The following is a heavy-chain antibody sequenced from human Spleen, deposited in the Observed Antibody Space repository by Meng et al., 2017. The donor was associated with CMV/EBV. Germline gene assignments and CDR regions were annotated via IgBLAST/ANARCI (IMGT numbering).Heavy chain of an antibody. CDR2: ISTSDSYI. Sequence: GESLKISCAASGFTFSSYSMNWVRQAPGKGLEWVSSISTSDSYIYYADSVKGRFTISRHNAKNSLYLQMNSLRAEDTAVYYCARVDSSGYYLLKYYFDYWGQGTLVTVSS. CDR3: ARVDSSGYYLLKYYFDY. J-gene: IGHJ4*02. D-gene: IGHD3-22*01. V-gene: IGHV3-21*01. CDR1: GFTFSSYS.